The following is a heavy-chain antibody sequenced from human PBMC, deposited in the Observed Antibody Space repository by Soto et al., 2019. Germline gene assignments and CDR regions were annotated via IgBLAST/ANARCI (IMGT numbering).Heavy chain of an antibody. Sequence: GGSLRLSCAASGFTFSSYGMHWVRQAPGKGLEWVAVIWYDGSNKYYADSVKGRFTISRDNSKNTLYLQMNSLRAEDTAVYYCARDQAADYYGSGSYFYWGQGTLVTVSS. CDR3: ARDQAADYYGSGSYFY. J-gene: IGHJ4*02. V-gene: IGHV3-33*01. CDR2: IWYDGSNK. D-gene: IGHD3-10*01. CDR1: GFTFSSYG.